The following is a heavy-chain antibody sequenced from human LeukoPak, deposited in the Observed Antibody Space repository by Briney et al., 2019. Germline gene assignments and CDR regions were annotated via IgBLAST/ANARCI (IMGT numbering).Heavy chain of an antibody. V-gene: IGHV3-7*01. CDR3: AKGNYYDSSGYSYDAFDI. J-gene: IGHJ3*02. D-gene: IGHD3-22*01. Sequence: GGSLRLSCAASGFTFSSYWMSWVRQAPGKGLEWVANMKQDGSEKYYVDSVKGRFTISRDNAKNSLYLQMNSLRAEDTAVYYCAKGNYYDSSGYSYDAFDIWGQGTMVTVSS. CDR2: MKQDGSEK. CDR1: GFTFSSYW.